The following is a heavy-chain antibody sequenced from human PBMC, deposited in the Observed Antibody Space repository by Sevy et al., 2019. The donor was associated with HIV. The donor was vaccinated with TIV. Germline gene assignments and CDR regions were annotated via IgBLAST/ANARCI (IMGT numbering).Heavy chain of an antibody. Sequence: GGSLRLSCAASGFTFSSYWMSWVRQAPGKGLEWVANIKQDGSEKYYVDSVKGRFTISRDNAKNSLYLQMNSLRAEDTAVYYCARDLRGVVVVTLDYWGQGTLVTVSS. D-gene: IGHD2-21*02. CDR2: IKQDGSEK. J-gene: IGHJ4*02. V-gene: IGHV3-7*01. CDR1: GFTFSSYW. CDR3: ARDLRGVVVVTLDY.